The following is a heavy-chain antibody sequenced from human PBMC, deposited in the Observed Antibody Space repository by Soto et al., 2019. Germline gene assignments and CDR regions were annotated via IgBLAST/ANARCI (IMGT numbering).Heavy chain of an antibody. J-gene: IGHJ4*02. CDR1: GFTFSSYA. CDR3: ARYQIVLGPAANAGLFDY. V-gene: IGHV3-30-3*01. CDR2: ISYDGSNK. Sequence: QVQLVESGGGVVQPGRSLRLSCAASGFTFSSYAMHWVRQAPGKGLEWVAVISYDGSNKYYADSVKGRFTISRDNSKNTLYLQMNSLRAEATAVYYCARYQIVLGPAANAGLFDYWGQGTLVTVSS. D-gene: IGHD2-2*01.